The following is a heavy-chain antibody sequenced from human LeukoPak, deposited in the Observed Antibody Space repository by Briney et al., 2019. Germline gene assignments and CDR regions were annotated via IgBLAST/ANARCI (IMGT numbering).Heavy chain of an antibody. CDR3: ARSYSSSWYITQYYYYMDV. J-gene: IGHJ6*03. CDR1: GGSISSYY. CDR2: IYYSGST. D-gene: IGHD6-13*01. V-gene: IGHV4-59*01. Sequence: PSETLSLTCTVSGGSISSYYWSWIRQPPGKGPEWIGYIYYSGSTNYNPSLKSRVTISVDTSKNQFSLKLSSVTAADTAVCYCARSYSSSWYITQYYYYMDVWGKGTTVTVSS.